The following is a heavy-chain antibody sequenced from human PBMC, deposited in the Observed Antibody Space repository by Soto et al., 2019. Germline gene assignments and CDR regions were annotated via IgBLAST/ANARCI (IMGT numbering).Heavy chain of an antibody. J-gene: IGHJ6*02. Sequence: LRLSCATSGFTFNTYPMTWVRQAPGKGLEWVSSISSTAGRTSSYADSVKGRFAISRDFSDNTVYLQMNNLRVDDTAVYFCAKGVLSFHYGMEVWGQGTTVTVSS. V-gene: IGHV3-23*01. CDR2: ISSTAGRTS. CDR3: AKGVLSFHYGMEV. D-gene: IGHD3-10*01. CDR1: GFTFNTYP.